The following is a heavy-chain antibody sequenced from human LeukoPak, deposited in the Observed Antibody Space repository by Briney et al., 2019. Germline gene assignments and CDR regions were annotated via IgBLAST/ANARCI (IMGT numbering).Heavy chain of an antibody. CDR2: IYYSGST. CDR3: ARRWGSSDAFDI. D-gene: IGHD7-27*01. V-gene: IGHV4-39*01. CDR1: GGSISSSSYY. Sequence: PSETLSLTCTVSGGSISSSSYYWGWIRQPPGKGLEWIGSIYYSGSTYYNPSLKSRVTISVDTSKNQFSLQLNSVTPEDTAVYYCARRWGSSDAFDIWGQGTMVTVSS. J-gene: IGHJ3*02.